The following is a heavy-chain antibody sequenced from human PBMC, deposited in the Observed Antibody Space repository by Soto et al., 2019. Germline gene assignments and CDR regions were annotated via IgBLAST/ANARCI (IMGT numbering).Heavy chain of an antibody. D-gene: IGHD3-3*01. Sequence: ASGKVSCQASGYTCPSYDIHLLLQGTVEVLHCTRWMNPNSGNTGYAQKFQGRVTMTRNTSISTAYMELSSLRSEDTAVYYCARGRGSYDFWSGSYEGYYGMDVWGQGTTVTVS. V-gene: IGHV1-8*01. CDR1: GYTCPSYD. CDR2: MNPNSGNT. CDR3: ARGRGSYDFWSGSYEGYYGMDV. J-gene: IGHJ6*02.